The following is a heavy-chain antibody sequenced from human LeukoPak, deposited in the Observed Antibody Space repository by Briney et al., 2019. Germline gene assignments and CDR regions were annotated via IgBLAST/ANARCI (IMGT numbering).Heavy chain of an antibody. CDR3: ARRPLDSSGYSRGDY. V-gene: IGHV4-34*01. CDR1: GGSFIDYY. CDR2: TNQCGSA. D-gene: IGHD3-22*01. J-gene: IGHJ4*02. Sequence: PSETLSLTCAVYGGSFIDYYWSWIRQPPGRGLECIGETNQCGSANYNPSLKSRATISLQTSSKQFSLKLSSVTAADTAVYYCARRPLDSSGYSRGDYWGQGALVTVSS.